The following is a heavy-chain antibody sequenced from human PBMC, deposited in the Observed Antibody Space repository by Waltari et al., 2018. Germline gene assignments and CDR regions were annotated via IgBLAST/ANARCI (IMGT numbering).Heavy chain of an antibody. V-gene: IGHV4-39*01. CDR3: ARRGEQQLRDAFDI. CDR1: GGSISSSSYY. D-gene: IGHD6-13*01. J-gene: IGHJ3*02. Sequence: QLQLQESGPGLVKPSETLSLTCTVSGGSISSSSYYWGWIRQPPGKGLEWIGSIYYSGSTYYNPSLKSRVTISVDTSKNQFSLKLSSVTAADTAVYYCARRGEQQLRDAFDIWGQGTMVTVSS. CDR2: IYYSGST.